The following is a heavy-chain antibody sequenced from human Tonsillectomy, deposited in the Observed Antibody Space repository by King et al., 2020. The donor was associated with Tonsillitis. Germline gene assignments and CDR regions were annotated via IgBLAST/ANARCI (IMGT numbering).Heavy chain of an antibody. J-gene: IGHJ5*02. CDR1: GGSFSGYY. CDR3: ASLGYYYDSSGYYEVDP. Sequence: VQLQQWGAGLLKPSETLSLTCAVYGGSFSGYYWSWIRQPPGKGLEWIGEINHSGSTNYNPSLKSRVTISVDTSKNQFSLKLSSVTAADTAVYYCASLGYYYDSSGYYEVDPWGQGTLVTVSS. D-gene: IGHD3-22*01. V-gene: IGHV4-34*01. CDR2: INHSGST.